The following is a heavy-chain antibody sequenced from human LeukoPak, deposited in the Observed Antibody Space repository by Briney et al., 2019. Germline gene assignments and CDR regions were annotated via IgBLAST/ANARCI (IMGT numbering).Heavy chain of an antibody. CDR1: GYTFTSYG. CDR2: ISAYNGNT. CDR3: ARDPRRWYSSGWSLFDY. V-gene: IGHV1-18*01. D-gene: IGHD6-19*01. J-gene: IGHJ4*02. Sequence: ASVKVSCKASGYTFTSYGISWVRQPPGQGLEWMGWISAYNGNTNYVQKLQGRVTMTSDTSTSTAYMELRSLRSDDTAVYYCARDPRRWYSSGWSLFDYWGQGTLVTVSS.